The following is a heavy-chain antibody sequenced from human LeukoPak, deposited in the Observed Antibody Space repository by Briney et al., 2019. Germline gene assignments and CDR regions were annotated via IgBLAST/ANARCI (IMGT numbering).Heavy chain of an antibody. CDR1: GFTFSSYS. Sequence: PGGSLRLSCAASGFTFSSYSMNWVRQAPGKGLEWVSSISSSSSYIYYADSVKGRFTISRDNGKNSLYLQMNNLRAEDTAVYYCARDWVNYSSGRPAAFDIWGQGTMVTVSS. V-gene: IGHV3-21*01. J-gene: IGHJ3*02. D-gene: IGHD6-19*01. CDR3: ARDWVNYSSGRPAAFDI. CDR2: ISSSSSYI.